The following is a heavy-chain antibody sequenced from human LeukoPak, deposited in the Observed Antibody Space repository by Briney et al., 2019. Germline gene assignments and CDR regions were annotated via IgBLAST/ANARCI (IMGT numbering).Heavy chain of an antibody. V-gene: IGHV4-59*01. CDR3: ERGPQWELLFRPYYYGMDV. J-gene: IGHJ6*02. CDR1: GGSISSYY. CDR2: FFYSGST. Sequence: SETLSITCSVSGGSISSYYWSWIRQRPGKGVEWIGYFFYSGSTNYNPALKSRVTISVDTSKTQFSLKLSSVTAADTAVYYCERGPQWELLFRPYYYGMDVWGQGTTVTVSS. D-gene: IGHD1-26*01.